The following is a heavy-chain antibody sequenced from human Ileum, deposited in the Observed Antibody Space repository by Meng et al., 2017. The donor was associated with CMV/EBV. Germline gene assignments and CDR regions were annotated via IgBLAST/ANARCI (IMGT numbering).Heavy chain of an antibody. CDR2: INNRGST. D-gene: IGHD3-3*01. J-gene: IGHJ4*02. V-gene: IGHV4-34*01. CDR3: ARASPQRRFLSY. Sequence: QQWGAGQLKPSATLFLVGPVHSRAVSDYYWTWIRQSPGKGLEWIGEINNRGSTNYNPSLKSRVTISIDTSRNQFSLKLTSMTAADTAVYYCARASPQRRFLSYWGQGTLVTVSS. CDR1: SRAVSDYY.